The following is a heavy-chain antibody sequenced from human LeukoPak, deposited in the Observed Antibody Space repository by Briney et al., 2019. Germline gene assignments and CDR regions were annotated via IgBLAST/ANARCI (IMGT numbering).Heavy chain of an antibody. V-gene: IGHV3-11*05. Sequence: GGSLRLSCAASGFTFSDYYMSWIREAPGKGLEWVSYISSSSSYTNYADSVKGRFTISRDNAKNSLYLQMNSLRAEDTAVYYCARDPGVLRYFDWPAGLDYWGQGTLVTVSS. CDR1: GFTFSDYY. CDR2: ISSSSSYT. CDR3: ARDPGVLRYFDWPAGLDY. D-gene: IGHD3-9*01. J-gene: IGHJ4*02.